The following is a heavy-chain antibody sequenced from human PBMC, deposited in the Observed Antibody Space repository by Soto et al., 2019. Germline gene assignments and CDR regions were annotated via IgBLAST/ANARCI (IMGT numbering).Heavy chain of an antibody. CDR1: GFTFSSYS. CDR3: ARDYNWNRQRGYFCSMDV. Sequence: EVQLGESGGGLVQPGGSLRLSCAASGFTFSSYSMSWVRQAPGKGLEWVSYISSSSGTIYYADSVKGRFTISRDSAKTSVYLQMNSLRAEDTAVYYCARDYNWNRQRGYFCSMDVWGKGTTVTVSS. CDR2: ISSSSGTI. J-gene: IGHJ6*03. D-gene: IGHD1-20*01. V-gene: IGHV3-48*01.